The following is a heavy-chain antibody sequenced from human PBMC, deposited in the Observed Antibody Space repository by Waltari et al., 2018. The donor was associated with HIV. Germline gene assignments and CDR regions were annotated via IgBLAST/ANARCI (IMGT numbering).Heavy chain of an antibody. CDR1: GFTDTSQY. V-gene: IGHV3-53*01. J-gene: IGHJ4*02. CDR3: ARDPNGGSSSSRDYYFDY. CDR2: IYSGGST. Sequence: EVQLVESGGGLIQPGGSLRLSCADSGFTDTSQYIRPLRTAPGKGLEWVSVIYSGGSTYYADSVKGRFTISRDNSKNTLYLQMNSLRAEDTAVYYCARDPNGGSSSSRDYYFDYWGQGTLVTVSS. D-gene: IGHD6-13*01.